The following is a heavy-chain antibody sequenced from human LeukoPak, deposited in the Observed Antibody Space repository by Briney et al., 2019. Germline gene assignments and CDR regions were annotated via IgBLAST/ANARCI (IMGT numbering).Heavy chain of an antibody. D-gene: IGHD2-21*02. CDR1: GFTFDDYA. Sequence: AGGSLRLSCAASGFTFDDYAMHWVRHGPWKGLEWVSLISGDGGSTYYADSVKGRFTISRDNSKTSLYLQMNSLRTEDTALYYCAKNMALGPGPPYCGGDCHPDYWGQGTLVTVSS. V-gene: IGHV3-43*02. CDR3: AKNMALGPGPPYCGGDCHPDY. CDR2: ISGDGGST. J-gene: IGHJ4*02.